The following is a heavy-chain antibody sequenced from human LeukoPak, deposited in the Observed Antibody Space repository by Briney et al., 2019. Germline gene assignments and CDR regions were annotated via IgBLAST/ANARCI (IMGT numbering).Heavy chain of an antibody. J-gene: IGHJ3*02. Sequence: PSETLSLTCAVSGGSNSSSNWWSWVRQPPGKGLEWIGEIYHSGSTNYNPSLKSRVTISVDKSKNQFSLKLSSVTAADTAVYYCARDKREPRYAFDIWGQGTMVTVSS. CDR2: IYHSGST. CDR3: ARDKREPRYAFDI. V-gene: IGHV4-4*02. D-gene: IGHD1-26*01. CDR1: GGSNSSSNW.